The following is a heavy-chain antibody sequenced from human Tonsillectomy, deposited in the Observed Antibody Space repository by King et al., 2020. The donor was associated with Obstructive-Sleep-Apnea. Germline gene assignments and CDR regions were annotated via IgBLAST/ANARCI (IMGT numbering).Heavy chain of an antibody. CDR2: ISWNSVTL. CDR3: AKDMTGDYDSSGYVKNYYYGLDV. Sequence: VQLVESGGGLVQPGRSLRLSFAGSGFPFDDYAMHWVRPVPGKGLEWVSGISWNSVTLGYAGSVKGRFTITRDNAKNSLHLQMNSLRAEDTAVYYCAKDMTGDYDSSGYVKNYYYGLDVWGQGTTVTVSS. CDR1: GFPFDDYA. J-gene: IGHJ6*02. V-gene: IGHV3-9*01. D-gene: IGHD3-22*01.